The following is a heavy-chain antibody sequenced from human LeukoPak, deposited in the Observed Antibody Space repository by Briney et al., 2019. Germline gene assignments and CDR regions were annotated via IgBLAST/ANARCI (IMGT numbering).Heavy chain of an antibody. J-gene: IGHJ4*02. V-gene: IGHV4-59*08. D-gene: IGHD4-11*01. CDR2: IYDSGST. CDR1: GGSISGYY. CDR3: ARGQGTVTTH. Sequence: KPSETLSLTCIVSGGSISGYYWSWIRQPPGKGLEWIGYIYDSGSTDYNPSLKSRVSISVDTSKKQFSLKVISVTAADTAVYYCARGQGTVTTHWGQGTLVTVSS.